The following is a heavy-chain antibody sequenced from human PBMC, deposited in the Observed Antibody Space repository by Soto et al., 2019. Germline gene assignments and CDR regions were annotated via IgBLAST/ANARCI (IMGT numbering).Heavy chain of an antibody. CDR3: ARDQGYCDGGSCYVFDS. Sequence: QVQLQESGPGLVKPSGTLSLTCAVSGGSISSSNWWSWFRQPPGKGLEWIGEIYYSGTTKYNPSLKSRVTISVDKSKNQFSLKLYSVTAADTAVYYCARDQGYCDGGSCYVFDSWGQGTQVTVSS. J-gene: IGHJ4*02. D-gene: IGHD2-15*01. CDR1: GGSISSSNW. V-gene: IGHV4-4*02. CDR2: IYYSGTT.